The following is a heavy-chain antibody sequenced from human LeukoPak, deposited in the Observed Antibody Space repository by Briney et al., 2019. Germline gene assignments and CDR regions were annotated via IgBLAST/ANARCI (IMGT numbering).Heavy chain of an antibody. CDR1: GYTFTSYG. D-gene: IGHD3-9*01. CDR2: ISAYNGNT. V-gene: IGHV1-18*01. CDR3: ARDIPTYYDILTGYHHFDY. J-gene: IGHJ4*02. Sequence: ASVKVSCKASGYTFTSYGISWVRQAPGQGLEWMGWISAYNGNTNYAQKLQGRVTMTTDTSTSTAYMELRSLRSDDTAVYYCARDIPTYYDILTGYHHFDYWGQGTLVTVSS.